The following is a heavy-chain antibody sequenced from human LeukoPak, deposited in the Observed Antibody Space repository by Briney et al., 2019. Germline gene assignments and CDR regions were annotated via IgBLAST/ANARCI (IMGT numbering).Heavy chain of an antibody. J-gene: IGHJ6*02. D-gene: IGHD4-17*01. CDR2: INHRGST. Sequence: HPSETLSLTCAVYGGLFNDYHWSWLRQPPGKGLEWIGEINHRGSTNYNPSLKSRVTISIDTSKKQFSLKLSAVTAADTAVYYCARRDYGDYGYYYYGMDVWGQGTTVTVSS. V-gene: IGHV4-34*01. CDR1: GGLFNDYH. CDR3: ARRDYGDYGYYYYGMDV.